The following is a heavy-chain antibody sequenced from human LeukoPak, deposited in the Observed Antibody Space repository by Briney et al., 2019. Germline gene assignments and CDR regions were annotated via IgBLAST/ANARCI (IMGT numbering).Heavy chain of an antibody. V-gene: IGHV4-39*01. CDR2: IYYSGST. J-gene: IGHJ4*02. CDR1: GGSISSGSYY. CDR3: ARQTSLITMVRGVINGPPDY. Sequence: PSETLSLTCTASGGSISSGSYYWGWIRQPPGKGLEWIGSIYYSGSTYYNPSLKSRVTISVDTSKNQFSLKLSSVTAADTAVYYCARQTSLITMVRGVINGPPDYWGQGTLVTVSS. D-gene: IGHD3-10*01.